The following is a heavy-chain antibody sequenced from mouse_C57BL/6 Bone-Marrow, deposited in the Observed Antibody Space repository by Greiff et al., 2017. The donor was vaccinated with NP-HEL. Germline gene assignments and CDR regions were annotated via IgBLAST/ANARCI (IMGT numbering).Heavy chain of an antibody. V-gene: IGHV14-4*01. Sequence: EVQLQQSGAELVRPGASVKLSCTASGFNIKDDYMHWVKQRPEQGLEWIGWIDPENGDTEYASKFQGKATITADTSSNTAYLQLSSLTSEDTAVYYCTTSGFITTVVGYFDYWGQGTTLTVSS. CDR1: GFNIKDDY. J-gene: IGHJ2*01. CDR2: IDPENGDT. CDR3: TTSGFITTVVGYFDY. D-gene: IGHD1-1*01.